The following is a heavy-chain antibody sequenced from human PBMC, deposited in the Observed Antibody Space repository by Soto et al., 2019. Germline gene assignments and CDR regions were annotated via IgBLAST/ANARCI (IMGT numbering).Heavy chain of an antibody. V-gene: IGHV4-34*01. CDR1: GGSFSGYY. CDR2: INHSGST. J-gene: IGHJ6*02. D-gene: IGHD2-2*02. CDR3: ARGRHCSSTSCYTYYYYYYGMDV. Sequence: PSETLSLTCAVYGGSFSGYYWSWIRQPPGKGLEWIGEINHSGSTNYNPSLKSRVTISVDTSKNQFSLKLSSVTAADTAVYYCARGRHCSSTSCYTYYYYYYGMDVWGQGTTVTVS.